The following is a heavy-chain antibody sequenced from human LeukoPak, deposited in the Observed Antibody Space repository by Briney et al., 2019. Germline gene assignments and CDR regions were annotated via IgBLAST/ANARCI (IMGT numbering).Heavy chain of an antibody. CDR1: GGYISSSSYY. V-gene: IGHV4-39*01. CDR2: IYYSGST. CDR3: ARQAAAGPFDY. D-gene: IGHD6-13*01. J-gene: IGHJ4*02. Sequence: SETLSLTCTVSGGYISSSSYYWGWIRQPPGKGLEWIGSIYYSGSTYYNPSLKSRVTISVDTSKNQFSLKLSSVSAADTALYYCARQAAAGPFDYWGQGTQVTVSS.